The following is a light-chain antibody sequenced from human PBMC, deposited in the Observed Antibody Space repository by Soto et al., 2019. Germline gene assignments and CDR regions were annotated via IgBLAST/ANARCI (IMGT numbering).Light chain of an antibody. J-gene: IGLJ1*01. CDR1: NIGTKG. CDR2: DND. Sequence: SYELTQPRSVSVAPGQTARITCGGNNIGTKGVHWYQQKPGQAPVLVVYDNDDRPSGIPERFSGSNSGNTAILTISRVEAGDEADYFCQLWDSSSEFYYVFGTGTKVTVL. CDR3: QLWDSSSEFYYV. V-gene: IGLV3-21*02.